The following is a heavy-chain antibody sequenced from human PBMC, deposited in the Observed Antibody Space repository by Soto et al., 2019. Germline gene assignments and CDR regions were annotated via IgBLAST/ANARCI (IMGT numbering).Heavy chain of an antibody. D-gene: IGHD7-27*01. CDR1: RGYSTDYY. CDR2: ISYSGST. Sequence: SETLYLTCTVVRGYSTDYYGSWIRQPTGKGLEWIWYISYSGSTNYNPSLKSRVTISVDTSRNQFSLKLNSVTAADSALYYCAKEHWGSFDYWGQGTLVTVSS. J-gene: IGHJ4*02. CDR3: AKEHWGSFDY. V-gene: IGHV4-59*01.